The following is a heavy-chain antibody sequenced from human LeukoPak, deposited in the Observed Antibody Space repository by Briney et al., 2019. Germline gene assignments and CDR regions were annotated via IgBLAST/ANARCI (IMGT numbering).Heavy chain of an antibody. CDR2: IYHSGST. Sequence: SETLSLTCAVSGGSISSGGYSWSWIRQPPGKSLEWIGYIYHSGSTYYNPSLKSRVTISVDRSKNQFSLKLSSVTAADTAVYYCARGTERVSIFDYWGQGTLVTVSS. V-gene: IGHV4-30-2*01. J-gene: IGHJ4*02. CDR1: GGSISSGGYS. CDR3: ARGTERVSIFDY. D-gene: IGHD1-1*01.